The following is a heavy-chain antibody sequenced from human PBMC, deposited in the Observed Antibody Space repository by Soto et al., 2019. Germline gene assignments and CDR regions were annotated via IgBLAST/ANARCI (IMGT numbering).Heavy chain of an antibody. D-gene: IGHD3-22*01. CDR1: GYTFTSYD. Sequence: QVQLVQSGAEVKKPGASVKVSCEASGYTFTSYDINWVRQATGQGLEWMGWMNPNSGNTGYAQKFQGRVTMTRNTSISTAYMELSSLRSEDTAVYYCAIESRGYYDSSGYYFWFDPWGQGTLVTVSS. V-gene: IGHV1-8*01. CDR3: AIESRGYYDSSGYYFWFDP. J-gene: IGHJ5*02. CDR2: MNPNSGNT.